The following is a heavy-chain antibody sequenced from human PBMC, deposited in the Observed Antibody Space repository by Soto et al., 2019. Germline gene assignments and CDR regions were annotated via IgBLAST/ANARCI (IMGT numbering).Heavy chain of an antibody. J-gene: IGHJ4*02. CDR3: GRGQSGQIVVSY. D-gene: IGHD1-26*01. CDR1: GYTFTGNY. V-gene: IGHV1-2*02. Sequence: GTSVKVSCETSGYTFTGNYIHWVRQAPQQGPEWMGAIGPESGATRYAQKYRGRVTMTMDTSTTTVYSELKNLSTDEKAVYYCGRGQSGQIVVSYWGQGTPVTVPS. CDR2: IGPESGAT.